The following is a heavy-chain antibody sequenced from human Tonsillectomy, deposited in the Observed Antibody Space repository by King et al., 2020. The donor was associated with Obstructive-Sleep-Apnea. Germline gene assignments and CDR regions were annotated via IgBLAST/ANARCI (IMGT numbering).Heavy chain of an antibody. Sequence: TLKESGPTLVKPTQTLTLTCTFSGFSLSTSGVGVGWIRQPPGKALEWLALIYWDDDKRYSPSLKSRLTITKDTSKNQVVLTMTNMDPVDTATYYCAHRRGSDYGRDFDYWGQGTLVTVSS. CDR3: AHRRGSDYGRDFDY. CDR1: GFSLSTSGVG. J-gene: IGHJ4*02. V-gene: IGHV2-5*02. D-gene: IGHD4-17*01. CDR2: IYWDDDK.